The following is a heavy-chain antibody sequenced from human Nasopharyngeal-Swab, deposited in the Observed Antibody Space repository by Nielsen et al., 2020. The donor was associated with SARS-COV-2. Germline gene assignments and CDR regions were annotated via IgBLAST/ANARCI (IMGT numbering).Heavy chain of an antibody. J-gene: IGHJ3*02. Sequence: SETLSLTCAVFGGSFSGSYWSWIRQPPWRGLEWIGEINHSGSTMYIPSLKSRVTISVDTSKNQFSLNLTSVTAADTAMYYCARGPALVIRKTLSSGFDIWGQGTMVTVSS. CDR3: ARGPALVIRKTLSSGFDI. CDR2: INHSGST. D-gene: IGHD3-10*01. V-gene: IGHV4-34*01. CDR1: GGSFSGSY.